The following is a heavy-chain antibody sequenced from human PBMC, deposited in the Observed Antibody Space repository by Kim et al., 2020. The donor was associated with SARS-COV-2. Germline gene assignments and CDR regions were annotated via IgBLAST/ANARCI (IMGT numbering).Heavy chain of an antibody. CDR3: ARDLPQQLPDYGDYYGMDV. J-gene: IGHJ6*02. Sequence: GGSLRRSCAASGFTFSSYSMNWVRQAPGKGLEWVSYISSSSSTIYYADSVKGRFTISRDNAKNSLYLQMNSLRAEDTAVYYCARDLPQQLPDYGDYYGMDVWGQGTTVTVSS. V-gene: IGHV3-48*01. CDR1: GFTFSSYS. D-gene: IGHD4-17*01. CDR2: ISSSSSTI.